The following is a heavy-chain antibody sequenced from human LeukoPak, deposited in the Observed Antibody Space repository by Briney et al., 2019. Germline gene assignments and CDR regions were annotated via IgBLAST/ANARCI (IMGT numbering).Heavy chain of an antibody. J-gene: IGHJ5*02. CDR1: GGSISSYY. Sequence: SETLSLTCTVSGGSISSYYWGWIRQPPGKGLEWIGYIYYSGSTNYNPSLESRVTISVDTSKNQFSLKLSSVTAADTAVYYCARHPAGTSPQDNWFDPWGQGTLVTVSS. D-gene: IGHD6-19*01. CDR3: ARHPAGTSPQDNWFDP. V-gene: IGHV4-59*08. CDR2: IYYSGST.